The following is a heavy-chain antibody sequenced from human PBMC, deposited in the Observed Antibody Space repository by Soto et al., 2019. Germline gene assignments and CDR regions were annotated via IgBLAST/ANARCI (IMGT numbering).Heavy chain of an antibody. J-gene: IGHJ4*02. D-gene: IGHD3-10*01. V-gene: IGHV1-2*02. CDR1: GYSFTDYY. CDR3: ARALNPYYGPGSLNGYVDY. CDR2: INPNDGVT. Sequence: ASVKVSCKASGYSFTDYYIHWVRPAPGQGLEWMGWINPNDGVTQYAQKFHDRVTMTRDTFITTVYMEMSGLKSDDTAVYFCARALNPYYGPGSLNGYVDYSGQGSPVTVSS.